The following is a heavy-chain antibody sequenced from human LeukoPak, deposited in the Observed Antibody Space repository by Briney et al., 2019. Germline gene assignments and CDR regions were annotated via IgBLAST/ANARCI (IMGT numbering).Heavy chain of an antibody. V-gene: IGHV3-30*18. D-gene: IGHD2-2*01. J-gene: IGHJ4*02. Sequence: GSLRLSCAASGFTFNNYGMHWVRQAPGKGLEWVAVISYDGRNKHYPDSVKGRFTISRDISTDTLWLQMDSLRTEDTAVYYCAKGPLRGTAAAIDYWGQGTLVTVSS. CDR2: ISYDGRNK. CDR3: AKGPLRGTAAAIDY. CDR1: GFTFNNYG.